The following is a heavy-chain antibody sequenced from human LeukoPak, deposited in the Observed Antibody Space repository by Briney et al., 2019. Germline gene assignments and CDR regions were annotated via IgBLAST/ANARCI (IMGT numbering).Heavy chain of an antibody. J-gene: IGHJ4*02. D-gene: IGHD3-3*01. Sequence: QTGGSLRLSCAASGFTFSSYPMHWVRQAPGKGLEWVAVISYDGSNKYYADSVKGRFTISRDNSKNTLYLQMNSLRAEDTAVYCCAKDLGGIFGVGPFDYWGQGTLVTVSS. V-gene: IGHV3-30-3*01. CDR2: ISYDGSNK. CDR1: GFTFSSYP. CDR3: AKDLGGIFGVGPFDY.